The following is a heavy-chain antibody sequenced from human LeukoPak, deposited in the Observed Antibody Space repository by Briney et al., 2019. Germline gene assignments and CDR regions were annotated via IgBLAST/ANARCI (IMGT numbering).Heavy chain of an antibody. CDR3: VRDLHYSRLDY. J-gene: IGHJ4*02. Sequence: GGSLRLSCAASGFTFGAYTMNWVRQAPGKGLEWVASINPDESEKYSAGSVKGRFTISRDNAKNSLFLQMENLRVEDTAFYHCVRDLHYSRLDYWGQGMLVAVSS. CDR2: INPDESEK. CDR1: GFTFGAYT. D-gene: IGHD4-11*01. V-gene: IGHV3-7*01.